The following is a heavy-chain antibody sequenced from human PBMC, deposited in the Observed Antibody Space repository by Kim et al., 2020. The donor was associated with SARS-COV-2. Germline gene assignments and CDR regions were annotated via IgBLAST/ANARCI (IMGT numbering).Heavy chain of an antibody. Sequence: RYSPSFQGQVTISADKSIRSAYLQWSSLKASDTAIYHCARAQRGYTYAYDYWGQGTLVTVSS. V-gene: IGHV5-51*01. CDR3: ARAQRGYTYAYDY. D-gene: IGHD5-18*01. J-gene: IGHJ4*02.